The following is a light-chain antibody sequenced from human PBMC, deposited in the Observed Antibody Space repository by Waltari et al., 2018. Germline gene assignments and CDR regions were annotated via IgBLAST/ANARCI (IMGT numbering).Light chain of an antibody. V-gene: IGKV2-24*01. CDR2: EVS. CDR1: ESLVHSYGDSF. CDR3: MQATHFPRT. J-gene: IGKJ1*01. Sequence: VLTQTPVSLNVTVGQPASISCRSSESLVHSYGDSFFNWLHQRSGQPPRLLIFEVSHRFSGVPDRFSGSGAGTDFTLHISSVQPEDVGFFYCMQATHFPRTFGQGTKVDI.